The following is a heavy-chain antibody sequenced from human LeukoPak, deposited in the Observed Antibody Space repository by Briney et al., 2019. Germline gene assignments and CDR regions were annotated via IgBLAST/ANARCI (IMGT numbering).Heavy chain of an antibody. D-gene: IGHD1-26*01. Sequence: ASVKVSCKASGYTFTGYDINWVRQATGQGLEWMGWMNPNSGNTGYAQKFQGRVTMTRNTSISTAYMELSSLRSEDTAVYYCARDDSGSYYFDYWGQGTLVTVSS. V-gene: IGHV1-8*01. CDR3: ARDDSGSYYFDY. CDR2: MNPNSGNT. CDR1: GYTFTGYD. J-gene: IGHJ4*02.